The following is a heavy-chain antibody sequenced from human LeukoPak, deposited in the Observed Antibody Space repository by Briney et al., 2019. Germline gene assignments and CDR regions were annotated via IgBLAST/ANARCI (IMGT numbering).Heavy chain of an antibody. CDR3: PRVGGYYDSSGYPDA. CDR1: GFTVSSNY. J-gene: IGHJ5*02. V-gene: IGHV3-53*04. Sequence: GGPLRLSCAASGFTVSSNYMSWVRQAPGKGLEWVSVIYSGGSTYYADSVKGRFTISRHNSKNTLYLQMNSLRAEDTAVYYCPRVGGYYDSSGYPDAWGQGTLVTVSS. CDR2: IYSGGST. D-gene: IGHD3-22*01.